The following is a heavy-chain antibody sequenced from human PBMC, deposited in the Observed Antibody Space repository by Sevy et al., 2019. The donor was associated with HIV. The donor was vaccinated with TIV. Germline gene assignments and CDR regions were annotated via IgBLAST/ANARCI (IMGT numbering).Heavy chain of an antibody. J-gene: IGHJ1*01. D-gene: IGHD3-22*01. V-gene: IGHV3-23*01. CDR1: GFTFSSYA. CDR3: AKEKGYYLLGYFHH. Sequence: GGSLRLSCAASGFTFSSYAMSWVRQAPGKGLEWVSAISGSGGSTYYADSVKGRFTFSRDNSKNTLYLQMNSLRAEDTAIYYCAKEKGYYLLGYFHHWDQGTLVTVSS. CDR2: ISGSGGST.